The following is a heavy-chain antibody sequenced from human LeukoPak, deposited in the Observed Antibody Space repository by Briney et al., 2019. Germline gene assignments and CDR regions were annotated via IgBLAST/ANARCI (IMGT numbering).Heavy chain of an antibody. CDR2: ISYDGSNK. J-gene: IGHJ4*02. CDR1: GFTFSAYA. CDR3: ARCRDDILTGYNDY. Sequence: GGSLRLSCEASGFTFSAYAMTWVRQAPGKGLEWVAVISYDGSNKYYADSVKGRFTISRDNSKNTLYVQMNSLRPEDTAVYYCARCRDDILTGYNDYWGQGTLVTVSS. D-gene: IGHD3-9*01. V-gene: IGHV3-30-3*01.